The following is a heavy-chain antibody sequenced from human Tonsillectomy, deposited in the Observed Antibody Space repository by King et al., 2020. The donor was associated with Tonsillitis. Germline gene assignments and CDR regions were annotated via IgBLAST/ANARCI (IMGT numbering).Heavy chain of an antibody. CDR1: GGSISSSSYY. Sequence: QLQESGPGLVKPSETLSLTCTVSGGSISSSSYYWGWIRQPPGRGLEWIGSIYYSGSTYYNPSLKSRVTISVDTSKNQFSLKLSSLTAADTAVYYCAGIGSGSTKYYFDYWGQGTLVPVPS. J-gene: IGHJ4*02. V-gene: IGHV4-39*07. D-gene: IGHD1-26*01. CDR3: AGIGSGSTKYYFDY. CDR2: IYYSGST.